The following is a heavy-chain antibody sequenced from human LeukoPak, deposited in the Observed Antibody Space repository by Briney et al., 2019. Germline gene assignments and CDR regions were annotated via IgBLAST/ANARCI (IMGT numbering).Heavy chain of an antibody. V-gene: IGHV1-2*02. Sequence: ASVKVSCKASGFAFTDYYIRWVRQAPGQGLEWMGWIHPNSGDTNYAQKFQGRVTMTRDTSINTAYMDLSRLRSGDTAVYYCARAGTSLVNFYYFGMDVWGQGTTVTVSS. CDR3: ARAGTSLVNFYYFGMDV. CDR2: IHPNSGDT. CDR1: GFAFTDYY. D-gene: IGHD5-18*01. J-gene: IGHJ6*02.